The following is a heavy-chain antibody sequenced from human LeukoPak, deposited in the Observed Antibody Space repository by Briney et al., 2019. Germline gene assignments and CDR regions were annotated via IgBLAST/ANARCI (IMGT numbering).Heavy chain of an antibody. CDR1: GFTVSSNY. Sequence: GGSLRLSCAASGFTVSSNYMSWVRQVPGKGLEWVSVICSDGTISYADSVKGRFTISRDNSENTLYLQMNSLRVEDTAVYYCAREVGGGASGQWGQGTLVTVSS. CDR3: AREVGGGASGQ. J-gene: IGHJ4*02. V-gene: IGHV3-66*01. D-gene: IGHD3-16*01. CDR2: ICSDGTI.